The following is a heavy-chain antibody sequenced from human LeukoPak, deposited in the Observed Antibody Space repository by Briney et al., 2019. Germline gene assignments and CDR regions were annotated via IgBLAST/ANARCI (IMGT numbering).Heavy chain of an antibody. CDR2: IWYDGSNK. CDR1: GFTFSSYG. CDR3: ARGCEVLTGYPGGYYFDY. J-gene: IGHJ4*02. V-gene: IGHV3-33*01. D-gene: IGHD3-9*01. Sequence: GSLRLSCAASGFTFSSYGMHWVRQAPGKGLEWVAVIWYDGSNKYYADSVKGRFTISRDNSKNTLYLQMNSLRAEDTAVYYCARGCEVLTGYPGGYYFDYWGQGTLVTVSS.